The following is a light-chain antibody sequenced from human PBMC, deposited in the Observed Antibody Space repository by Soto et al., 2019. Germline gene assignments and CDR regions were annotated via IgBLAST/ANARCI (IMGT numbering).Light chain of an antibody. V-gene: IGKV3D-20*02. CDR3: QQHNQWPIT. CDR1: QSVRSNY. J-gene: IGKJ5*01. Sequence: EIVLTQSPDTLSLSPGQRATLSCRASQSVRSNYLAWYQLKPGQAPWLLIYGAFNRAGGVPDRFSGSGSGTDCTLTISRLEPEDFTVYYCQQHNQWPITFGQGTRLEIK. CDR2: GAF.